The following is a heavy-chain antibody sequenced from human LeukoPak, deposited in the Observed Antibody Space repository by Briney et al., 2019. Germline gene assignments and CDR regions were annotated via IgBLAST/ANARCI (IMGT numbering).Heavy chain of an antibody. CDR3: AKGKFGDPLNY. V-gene: IGHV3-53*01. D-gene: IGHD3-10*01. Sequence: GGSLRLSCTASGFTVSGNYMNWVRQAPGKGLEWVSVVYTDGNIYYADSVKGRFTISKDNSKNTVDLLMNSVRAEDTALYYCAKGKFGDPLNYWGQGTLVTVSS. CDR2: VYTDGNI. CDR1: GFTVSGNY. J-gene: IGHJ4*02.